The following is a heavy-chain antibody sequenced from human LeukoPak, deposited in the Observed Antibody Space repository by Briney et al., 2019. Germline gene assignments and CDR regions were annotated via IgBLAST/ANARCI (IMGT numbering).Heavy chain of an antibody. D-gene: IGHD3-3*01. J-gene: IGHJ4*02. CDR2: IKKDGSEN. Sequence: GGSLRLSCAASGFTFSNHWMSWVRQAPGKGLEWVADIKKDGSENNQVDSVKGRFTISRDNAKNSLYLQMNSLRAEDTAVYYCAREYDFWSGLSPPDYWGQGTLVTVSS. CDR3: AREYDFWSGLSPPDY. V-gene: IGHV3-7*01. CDR1: GFTFSNHW.